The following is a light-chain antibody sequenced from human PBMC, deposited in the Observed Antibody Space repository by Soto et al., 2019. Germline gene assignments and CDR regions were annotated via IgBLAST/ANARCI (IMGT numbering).Light chain of an antibody. J-gene: IGKJ4*01. Sequence: EIVMTQSPATLSVSPGERVVLSCRATQTVTNKLAWYQQKPGQAPRLLIYDASTRATGIPARFSGSGSGTEFTLTISSLQSEDFVLYYCQQYNSWPVTFGGGTKEEIK. CDR3: QQYNSWPVT. CDR2: DAS. CDR1: QTVTNK. V-gene: IGKV3-15*01.